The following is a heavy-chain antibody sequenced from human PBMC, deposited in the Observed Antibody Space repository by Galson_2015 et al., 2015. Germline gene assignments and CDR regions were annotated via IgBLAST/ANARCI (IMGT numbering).Heavy chain of an antibody. CDR3: AKDNPTNDWYRGPLDI. J-gene: IGHJ3*02. Sequence: SLRLSCAASGFTFSSYAMSWVRQAPGKGLVWVSVISGSGNITYYADSVKGRFTISRDNSKNTLYLRMNSLRAEDTAVYYCAKDNPTNDWYRGPLDIWGQGTMVTVSS. D-gene: IGHD1-26*01. V-gene: IGHV3-23*01. CDR2: ISGSGNIT. CDR1: GFTFSSYA.